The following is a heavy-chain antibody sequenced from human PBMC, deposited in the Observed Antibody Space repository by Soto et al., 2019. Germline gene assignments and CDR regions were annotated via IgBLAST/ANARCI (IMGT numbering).Heavy chain of an antibody. CDR2: ISGSGGST. Sequence: PGGSLRLSCASSGFTFSSDDMSWVRQAPGKGLEWVSSISGSGGSTYYADSVKGRFTISRDNSKHTLYLQMNSLRDDDPAVYYCAKDIERPKDGPDDAFDIWGQGTMVTVS. CDR1: GFTFSSDD. J-gene: IGHJ3*02. V-gene: IGHV3-23*01. CDR3: AKDIERPKDGPDDAFDI.